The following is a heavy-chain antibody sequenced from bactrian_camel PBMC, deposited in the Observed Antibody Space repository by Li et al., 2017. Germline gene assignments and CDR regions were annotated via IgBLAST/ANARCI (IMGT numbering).Heavy chain of an antibody. V-gene: IGHV3S53*01. CDR3: AADYWGGHTGLMGWEPDN. CDR2: IDSDGNK. CDR1: GYTGGDYC. D-gene: IGHD5*01. J-gene: IGHJ4*01. Sequence: QVQLVESGGGSVQAGGSQRLSCVYSGYTGGDYCMGWFRSGPGKEREEVASIDSDGNKNYLVAVKGRFIISKDNTNNTVYLQMDSLKAEDTAMYYCAADYWGGHTGLMGWEPDNWGQGTQVTVS.